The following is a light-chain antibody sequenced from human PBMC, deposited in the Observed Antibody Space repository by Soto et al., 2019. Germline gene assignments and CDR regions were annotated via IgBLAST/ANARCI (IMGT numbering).Light chain of an antibody. CDR3: QQYGSSPLT. CDR1: QSVSSS. Sequence: DMVMTQSPATLSVSPGERATLSCRASQSVSSSLAWYQQKPGQAPRLLIYGASSRATGIPDRFSGSGSGTDFTLTISRLEPEDFAVYYCQQYGSSPLTFGGGTKVDIK. J-gene: IGKJ4*01. CDR2: GAS. V-gene: IGKV3-20*01.